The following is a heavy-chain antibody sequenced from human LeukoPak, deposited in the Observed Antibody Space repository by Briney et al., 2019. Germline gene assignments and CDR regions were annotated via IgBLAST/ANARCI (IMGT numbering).Heavy chain of an antibody. Sequence: GESLKISCKGSGYSFTTYWIGWVRQMPGKVLEWMGIIYPGDSDTRYSPSFQGQVTISADRSISTAYLQWSSLKASDTAKYYCARLDSSGYYASVDNDAFDFWGQGTMVTVSS. CDR2: IYPGDSDT. CDR1: GYSFTTYW. V-gene: IGHV5-51*01. CDR3: ARLDSSGYYASVDNDAFDF. J-gene: IGHJ3*01. D-gene: IGHD6-19*01.